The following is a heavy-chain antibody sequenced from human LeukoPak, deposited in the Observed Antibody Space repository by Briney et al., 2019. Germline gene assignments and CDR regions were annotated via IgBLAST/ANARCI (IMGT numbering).Heavy chain of an antibody. CDR1: GFNFANHA. V-gene: IGHV3-23*01. Sequence: GGSLRISCAASGFNFANHAMSCVRQTAGKGLEWVSAISGGGDITYYADSVKGRFTISRDNSKDTLFLQMHSLSPGDTAVYYCVREDTPATANYWGQGTLVTISS. CDR3: VREDTPATANY. D-gene: IGHD2-15*01. J-gene: IGHJ4*02. CDR2: ISGGGDIT.